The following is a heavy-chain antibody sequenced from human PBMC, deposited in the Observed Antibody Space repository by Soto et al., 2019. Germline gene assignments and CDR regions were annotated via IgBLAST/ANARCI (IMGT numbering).Heavy chain of an antibody. V-gene: IGHV3-72*01. J-gene: IGHJ4*02. CDR2: TRNKASSYTT. CDR1: GFTFSDHY. CDR3: ARVHARYFCDY. Sequence: EVQLVESGGGLVQPGGSVRLSCAASGFTFSDHYMDWVRQAPGKGLEWVGRTRNKASSYTTEYAASVKGRFTISRDESKNSLYLQMNSLKTEDTAVYYCARVHARYFCDYWGQGTLVTVSS.